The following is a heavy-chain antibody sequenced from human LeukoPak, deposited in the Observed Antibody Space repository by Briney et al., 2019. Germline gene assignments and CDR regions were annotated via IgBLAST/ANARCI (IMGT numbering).Heavy chain of an antibody. Sequence: GASVKVSCKASGYTFTSYAMHWVRQAPGQRLEWMGWINAGNGNTKYSQKFQGRVTITADKSTSTAYMELSSLRSEDTAVYYCARDLPSSGWSDWGQGTLVTVSS. CDR3: ARDLPSSGWSD. D-gene: IGHD6-19*01. V-gene: IGHV1-3*01. CDR1: GYTFTSYA. CDR2: INAGNGNT. J-gene: IGHJ4*02.